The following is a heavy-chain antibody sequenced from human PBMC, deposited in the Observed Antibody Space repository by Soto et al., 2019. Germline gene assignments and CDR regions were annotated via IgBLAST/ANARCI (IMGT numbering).Heavy chain of an antibody. Sequence: PSETLSLTCTVSDGSISSYFWSWIRQPPGKGLEWIGYIYYSGSTNYNPSLKSRVTISVDTSKNQFSLKLTSVTAADTAVYYCARVRSPYGSGSDPYYGMDVWGQGTTVTVSS. CDR2: IYYSGST. D-gene: IGHD3-10*01. CDR3: ARVRSPYGSGSDPYYGMDV. CDR1: DGSISSYF. J-gene: IGHJ6*02. V-gene: IGHV4-59*01.